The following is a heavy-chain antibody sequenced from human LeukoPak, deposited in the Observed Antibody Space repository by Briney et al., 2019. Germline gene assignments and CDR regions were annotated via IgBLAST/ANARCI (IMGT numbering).Heavy chain of an antibody. V-gene: IGHV3-23*01. CDR3: AKPEYSSGWYGLDV. CDR2: LSGSGGST. Sequence: PGGSLRLAWAASGFTFSSYAMSWVRQAPGQGLEWVSALSGSGGSTYYADSVRGRFTISRDNSKNTLYLQMNSLRAEDTAVYYCAKPEYSSGWYGLDVWGQGTTVTVSS. J-gene: IGHJ6*02. D-gene: IGHD6-19*01. CDR1: GFTFSSYA.